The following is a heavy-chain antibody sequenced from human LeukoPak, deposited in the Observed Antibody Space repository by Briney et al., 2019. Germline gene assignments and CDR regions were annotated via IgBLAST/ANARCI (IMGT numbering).Heavy chain of an antibody. D-gene: IGHD1-26*01. J-gene: IGHJ4*02. CDR3: ARDLGSGSYALYYFVY. CDR2: ISGSGGTT. CDR1: RFTFSSYA. Sequence: PGGSLRLSCAASRFTFSSYAMSWVRQAPGKGLEWVSAISGSGGTTYNADSVKGRFTISRDNSKNTLYLQMNSLRAEDTAVYYCARDLGSGSYALYYFVYWGQGALVTVSS. V-gene: IGHV3-23*01.